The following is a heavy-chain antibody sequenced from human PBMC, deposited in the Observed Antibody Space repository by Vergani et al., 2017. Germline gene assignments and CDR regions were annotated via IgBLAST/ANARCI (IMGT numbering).Heavy chain of an antibody. J-gene: IGHJ4*02. CDR2: INPSGGHT. Sequence: QVEVVQSGAEVKKSGASVKVSCKTSGYTFSNYYMHWVRQAPGQGLEWMGIINPSGGHTNYAQRFQGRVTMTRDTSTSTVYIELSSLRSEATAIYYCARGDYGILTGYRYWGQGALVTVSA. CDR3: ARGDYGILTGYRY. V-gene: IGHV1-46*03. CDR1: GYTFSNYY. D-gene: IGHD3-9*01.